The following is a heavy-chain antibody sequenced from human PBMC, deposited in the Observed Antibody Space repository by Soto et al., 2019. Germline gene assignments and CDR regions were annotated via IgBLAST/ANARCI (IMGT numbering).Heavy chain of an antibody. CDR3: ARDRGVSSGWYQDYYYYYGMDV. CDR1: GFTFSVYY. V-gene: IGHV3-11*01. CDR2: ISSSGSTI. J-gene: IGHJ6*02. D-gene: IGHD6-19*01. Sequence: GGSLRLSCAASGFTFSVYYMSWIRHAPGKGLEWVSYISSSGSTIYYADSVKGRFTISRDNAKNSLYLQMNSLRAEDTAVYYCARDRGVSSGWYQDYYYYYGMDVWGQGTTVTVSS.